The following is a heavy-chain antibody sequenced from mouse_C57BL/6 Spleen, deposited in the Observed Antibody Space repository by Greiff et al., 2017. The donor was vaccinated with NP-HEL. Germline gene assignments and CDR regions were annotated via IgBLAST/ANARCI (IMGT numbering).Heavy chain of an antibody. J-gene: IGHJ3*01. CDR2: IYPGDGDT. D-gene: IGHD3-2*02. V-gene: IGHV1-82*01. CDR3: ARSSSGYVTWFAY. Sequence: LQESGPELVKPGASVKISCKASGYAFSSSWMNWVKQRPGKGLEWIGRIYPGDGDTNYNGKFKGKATLTADKSSSTAYMQLSSLTSEDSAVYFCARSSSGYVTWFAYWGQGTLVTVSA. CDR1: GYAFSSSW.